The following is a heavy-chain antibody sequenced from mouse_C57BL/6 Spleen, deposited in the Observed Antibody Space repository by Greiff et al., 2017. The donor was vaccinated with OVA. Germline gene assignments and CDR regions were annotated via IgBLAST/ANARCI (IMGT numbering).Heavy chain of an antibody. CDR3: ATYDGYYGYFDY. Sequence: QVQLKQPGAELVRPGSSVKLSCKASGYTFTSYWMHWVKQRPIQGLEWIGNIDPSDSETHYNQKFKDKATLTVDKSSSTAYMQLSSLTSEDSAVYYCATYDGYYGYFDYWGQGTTLTVSS. V-gene: IGHV1-52*01. D-gene: IGHD2-3*01. J-gene: IGHJ2*01. CDR2: IDPSDSET. CDR1: GYTFTSYW.